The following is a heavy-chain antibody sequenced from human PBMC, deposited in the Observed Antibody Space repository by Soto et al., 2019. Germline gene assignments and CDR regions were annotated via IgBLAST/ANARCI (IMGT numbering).Heavy chain of an antibody. CDR3: TRERSGTPDY. CDR2: MNPNSGNT. V-gene: IGHV1-8*01. CDR1: GYTFTSYD. J-gene: IGHJ4*02. D-gene: IGHD1-1*01. Sequence: QVQLVQSGAEVKKPGASLKVSCKSSGYTFTSYDINWVRQATGQGLEWMGWMNPNSGNTGYAQKFQGRVTMTRNTFISTAYMELRSLRSEDMAGYYCTRERSGTPDYWGEGTLETVSS.